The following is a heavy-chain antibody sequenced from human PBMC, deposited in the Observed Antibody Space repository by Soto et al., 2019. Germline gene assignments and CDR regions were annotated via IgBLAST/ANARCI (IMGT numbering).Heavy chain of an antibody. CDR2: INAGNGNT. Sequence: QVQLVQSGAEVKKPGASVKVSCKASGYTFTSYAMHWVRQAPGQRLEWMGWINAGNGNTKYSQKFQDRVTITRDTSASTADMELSSLRAEDTAVYYFARDIPSIVLIVYARGAFDIWGQGTMVTVSS. V-gene: IGHV1-3*01. J-gene: IGHJ3*02. D-gene: IGHD2-8*01. CDR1: GYTFTSYA. CDR3: ARDIPSIVLIVYARGAFDI.